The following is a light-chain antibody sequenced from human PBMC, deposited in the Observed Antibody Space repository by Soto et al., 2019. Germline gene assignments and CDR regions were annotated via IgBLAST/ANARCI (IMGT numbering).Light chain of an antibody. CDR3: QQYYSYPWT. J-gene: IGKJ1*01. V-gene: IGKV1-9*01. CDR2: AAS. Sequence: DIQMTQSPSSLSASVGDRVTITCRANQSVSSYLAWYQQKPGKAPKLLIYAASTLQSGVPSRFSGSGSGTDFTLTISCLQSEDFATYYCQQYYSYPWTFGQGTTGDIK. CDR1: QSVSSY.